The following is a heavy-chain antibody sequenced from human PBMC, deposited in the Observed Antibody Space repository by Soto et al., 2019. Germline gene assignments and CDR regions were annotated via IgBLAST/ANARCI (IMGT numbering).Heavy chain of an antibody. CDR3: VRERGLSSFYGMDV. J-gene: IGHJ6*02. CDR2: IYYSGST. D-gene: IGHD3-10*01. V-gene: IGHV4-59*01. Sequence: PSETLSLTCTVSGGSISSYYWSWIRQPPGKGLEWIGYIYYSGSTNYNPSLKSRVTISVDTSKNQFSLKLSSVTAADTAVYYCVRERGLSSFYGMDVWGQGTTVTVSS. CDR1: GGSISSYY.